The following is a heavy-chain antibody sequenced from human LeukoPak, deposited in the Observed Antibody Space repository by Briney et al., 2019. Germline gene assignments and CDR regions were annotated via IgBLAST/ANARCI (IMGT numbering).Heavy chain of an antibody. J-gene: IGHJ4*02. D-gene: IGHD5-12*01. CDR1: GGSFSGYY. CDR2: INHSGST. V-gene: IGHV4-34*01. Sequence: SETLSLTCAVYGGSFSGYYWSWIRQPPGKGLEWIGEINHSGSTNYNPSLKSRVTISVDTSKNQFSLKLSSVTAADTAVYYCAGNSRVARDYWGQGTLVTVSS. CDR3: AGNSRVARDY.